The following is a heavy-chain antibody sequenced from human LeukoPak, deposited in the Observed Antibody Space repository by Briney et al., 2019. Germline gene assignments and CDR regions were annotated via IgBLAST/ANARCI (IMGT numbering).Heavy chain of an antibody. J-gene: IGHJ4*02. CDR3: CRSPIGASAY. Sequence: GASVQVSCKPSGYTFTDSYIHWVRPAPGVGLQWMGWISPNHCDTKYAEDFQDRVTMTRETSINTAYMELNRLTPDDTAGYYCCRSPIGASAYWGRGTLVTAAS. CDR2: ISPNHCDT. V-gene: IGHV1-2*02. D-gene: IGHD3-10*01. CDR1: GYTFTDSY.